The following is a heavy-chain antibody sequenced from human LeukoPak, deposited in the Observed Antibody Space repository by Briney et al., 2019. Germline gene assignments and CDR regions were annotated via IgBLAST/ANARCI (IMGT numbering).Heavy chain of an antibody. CDR3: AKATCSGASCFSTSRDAFDV. Sequence: GGSLRLSCAASGITFSDFGMHWVRQAPGKGLEWMAIIWYDGSNKYYADSVKGRFTISRDNSQNTMYLQMNSLRAEDSAVYYCAKATCSGASCFSTSRDAFDVWGQGTMVTVSS. V-gene: IGHV3-33*06. D-gene: IGHD2-15*01. CDR1: GITFSDFG. J-gene: IGHJ3*01. CDR2: IWYDGSNK.